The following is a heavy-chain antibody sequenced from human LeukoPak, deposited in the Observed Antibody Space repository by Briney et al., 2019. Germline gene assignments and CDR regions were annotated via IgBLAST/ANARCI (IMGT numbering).Heavy chain of an antibody. V-gene: IGHV1-8*01. CDR2: MNPNSGNT. J-gene: IGHJ5*02. D-gene: IGHD3-10*01. CDR1: GYTFTSYD. Sequence: EASVKVSCKASGYTFTSYDINWVRQATGQGLEWMGCMNPNSGNTGYAQKFQGRVTMTRNTSISTAYMELSSLRSEDTAVYYCARVPLSLGSGSFDPWGQGTWSPSPQ. CDR3: ARVPLSLGSGSFDP.